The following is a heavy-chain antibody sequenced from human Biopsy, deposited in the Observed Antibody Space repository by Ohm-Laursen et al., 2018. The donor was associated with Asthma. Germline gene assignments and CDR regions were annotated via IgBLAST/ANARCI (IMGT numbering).Heavy chain of an antibody. CDR1: GFAVSRDH. CDR2: IYSGGTS. J-gene: IGHJ4*02. D-gene: IGHD3-22*01. V-gene: IGHV3-53*01. Sequence: SLRLSCAASGFAVSRDHMFWVRQAPGKGLEWVSVIYSGGTSHTADPVRGRFTISRDYSKNTLYLQMHSLRAEDTAVYYCARGDSSNWSHYYFDYWGQGTLGTVSS. CDR3: ARGDSSNWSHYYFDY.